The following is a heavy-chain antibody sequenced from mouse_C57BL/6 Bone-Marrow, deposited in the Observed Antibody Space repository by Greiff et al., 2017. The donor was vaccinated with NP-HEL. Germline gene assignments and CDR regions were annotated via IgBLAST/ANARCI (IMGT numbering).Heavy chain of an antibody. CDR1: GFNIKDDY. D-gene: IGHD2-3*01. CDR2: IDPENGDT. Sequence: VHVKQSGAELVRPGASVKLSCTASGFNIKDDYMHWVKQRPEQGLEWIGWIDPENGDTEYASKFQGKATITADTSSNTAYLQLSSLTSEDTAVYYCTTEGWLLRGAYWGQGTLVTVSA. V-gene: IGHV14-4*01. CDR3: TTEGWLLRGAY. J-gene: IGHJ3*01.